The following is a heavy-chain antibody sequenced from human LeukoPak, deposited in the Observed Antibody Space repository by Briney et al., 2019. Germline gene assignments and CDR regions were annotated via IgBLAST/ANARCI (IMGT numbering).Heavy chain of an antibody. CDR1: GFIFSNYN. CDR3: TTPAAGPRAEYSQY. J-gene: IGHJ1*01. CDR2: ISGSSSTI. D-gene: IGHD6-13*01. Sequence: GGSLRLSCAASGFIFSNYNMNWVRQAPGKGLEWVSYISGSSSTIYYADSVKGRFTISRDNVKKSLYLQMNSLRAEDTAVYYCTTPAAGPRAEYSQYWGQGTLVTVSS. V-gene: IGHV3-48*04.